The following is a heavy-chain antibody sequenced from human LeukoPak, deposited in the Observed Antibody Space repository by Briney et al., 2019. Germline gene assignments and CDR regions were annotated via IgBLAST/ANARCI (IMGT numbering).Heavy chain of an antibody. CDR2: ISGSGSTR. CDR3: ARKQNCDY. J-gene: IGHJ4*02. CDR1: GFTFSSYE. V-gene: IGHV3-48*03. Sequence: GGSLRLSCAASGFTFSSYEMNWVRQAPGKGLEWVSYISGSGSTRYYADSVKGRFTVSRDNAKNSLDLQMNSLRVEDTAVYYCARKQNCDYWGQGTLVTVSS.